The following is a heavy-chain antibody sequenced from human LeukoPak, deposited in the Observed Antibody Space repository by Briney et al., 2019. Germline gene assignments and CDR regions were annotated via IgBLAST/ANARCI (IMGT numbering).Heavy chain of an antibody. CDR2: MSPHNGHT. D-gene: IGHD2-21*01. Sequence: ASVKVSCKASGYTFIDYDINWVRQAPGQGLEWMGLMSPHNGHTEYAQNFQGRVTMTRDTSTGTAHMELRSLRSEDTAVYYCARRTPRCGGTCYDAFDVWGQGTMVTVSS. V-gene: IGHV1-8*01. J-gene: IGHJ3*01. CDR3: ARRTPRCGGTCYDAFDV. CDR1: GYTFIDYD.